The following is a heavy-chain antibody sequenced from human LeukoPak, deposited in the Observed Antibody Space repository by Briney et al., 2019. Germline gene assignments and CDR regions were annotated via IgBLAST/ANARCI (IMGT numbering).Heavy chain of an antibody. CDR3: AKEQNSKGYFDY. D-gene: IGHD4-23*01. CDR2: ISGSGGRT. Sequence: GGSLRLSCAASGFTFSNYAMSSVRQAPGNGLECVSAISGSGGRTYYADSVRGRFTVSRDNSKNTLSLQMNNLRAEDTAVYYCAKEQNSKGYFDYWGQGTLVTVSS. V-gene: IGHV3-23*01. CDR1: GFTFSNYA. J-gene: IGHJ4*02.